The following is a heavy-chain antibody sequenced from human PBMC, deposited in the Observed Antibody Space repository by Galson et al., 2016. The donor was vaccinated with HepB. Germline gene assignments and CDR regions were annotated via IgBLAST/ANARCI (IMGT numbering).Heavy chain of an antibody. Sequence: SETLSLTCTVSGASIRSYYWSWVRQPPGKGLEWIGCMYYNYGPTYNPSLKSRVSMLVGASKNQFSLKVSSVTAADTAVYYCARQQVGNNWFDPWGQGALVTVAA. CDR3: ARQQVGNNWFDP. J-gene: IGHJ5*02. CDR1: GASIRSYY. CDR2: MYYNYGP. D-gene: IGHD1-14*01. V-gene: IGHV4-59*01.